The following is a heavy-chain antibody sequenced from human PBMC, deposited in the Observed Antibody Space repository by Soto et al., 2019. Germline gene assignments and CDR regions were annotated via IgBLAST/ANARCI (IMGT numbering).Heavy chain of an antibody. Sequence: SETLSLTCTVSGGSISSSSYYWGWIRQPPGKGLEWIGSIYYSGSTYYNPSLKSRVAISADTSKNQFSLKLSSVTAADTAVYYCASLPHTYGRDFFDYWGQGTLVTVSS. V-gene: IGHV4-39*01. CDR2: IYYSGST. J-gene: IGHJ4*02. CDR1: GGSISSSSYY. CDR3: ASLPHTYGRDFFDY. D-gene: IGHD5-18*01.